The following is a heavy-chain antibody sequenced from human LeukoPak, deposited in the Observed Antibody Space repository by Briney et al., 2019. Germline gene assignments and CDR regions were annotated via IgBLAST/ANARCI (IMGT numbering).Heavy chain of an antibody. CDR2: ISYDGSIK. CDR1: RFTFSSYG. Sequence: GGSLRLSCAASRFTFSSYGMHWVRQAPGKGLEWVAIISYDGSIKYYADSVKGRFTISRSNSKNTMYLQMNSLKTEDTAVYYCTTGSTTWGQGTLVTVSS. V-gene: IGHV3-30*03. J-gene: IGHJ5*02. CDR3: TTGSTT. D-gene: IGHD3-10*01.